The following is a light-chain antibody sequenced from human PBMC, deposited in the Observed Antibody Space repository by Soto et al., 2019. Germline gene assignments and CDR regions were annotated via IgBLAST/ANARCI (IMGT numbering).Light chain of an antibody. CDR1: QSVSSSY. J-gene: IGKJ4*01. CDR2: GAS. V-gene: IGKV3-20*01. CDR3: QQYGSSPLT. Sequence: EIVLTQSPGTLSLSPGERATLSFRASQSVSSSYLAWYQQKAGQAPRLLIYGASSRATGIPDRFSGSGSGTEFTLTISTLEADDFAVYYCQQYGSSPLTFGGGTKVEIK.